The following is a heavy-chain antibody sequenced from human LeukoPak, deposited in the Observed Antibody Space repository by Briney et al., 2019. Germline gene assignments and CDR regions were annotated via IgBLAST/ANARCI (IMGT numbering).Heavy chain of an antibody. CDR1: GASITDYY. V-gene: IGHV4-59*01. CDR2: IYYTGSP. Sequence: PSETLSLTCTVSGASITDYYWSWIRQPPAKGLKWIGYIYYTGSPNYNPSLKSRVTLSLDRSQNQFSLKLTSVTAADTAVYYCAYGGDAYKTGYWGQGTLVTVSS. J-gene: IGHJ4*02. CDR3: AYGGDAYKTGY. D-gene: IGHD5-24*01.